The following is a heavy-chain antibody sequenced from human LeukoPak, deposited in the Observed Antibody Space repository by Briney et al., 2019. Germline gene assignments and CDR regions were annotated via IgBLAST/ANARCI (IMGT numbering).Heavy chain of an antibody. CDR3: ARIAAAGVGASDY. Sequence: SETLSLTCTVSGGSISSYYWSWIRQPPGKGLEWIGYIYYSGSTNYNPSLKSRVTISVDTSKNQFSLKLSSVTAADTAVYYCARIAAAGVGASDYWGQGTLVTVSS. D-gene: IGHD6-13*01. CDR2: IYYSGST. V-gene: IGHV4-59*01. CDR1: GGSISSYY. J-gene: IGHJ4*02.